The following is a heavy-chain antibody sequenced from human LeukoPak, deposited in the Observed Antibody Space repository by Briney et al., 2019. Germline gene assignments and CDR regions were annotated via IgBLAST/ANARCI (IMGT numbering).Heavy chain of an antibody. V-gene: IGHV4-39*01. CDR1: GGSISSSSYY. Sequence: SETLSLTCTVSGGSISSSSYYWGWIRQPPGKGLEWIGSIYYSGSTYYNPSLKSRVTISVDTSKNQFSLKLSSVTAADPAVYYCARHIGDSSSWYDYFDYWGQGTLVTVSS. J-gene: IGHJ4*02. CDR3: ARHIGDSSSWYDYFDY. D-gene: IGHD6-13*01. CDR2: IYYSGST.